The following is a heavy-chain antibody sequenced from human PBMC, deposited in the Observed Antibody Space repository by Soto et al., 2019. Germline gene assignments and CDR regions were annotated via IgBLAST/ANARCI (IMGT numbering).Heavy chain of an antibody. D-gene: IGHD5-18*01. V-gene: IGHV3-23*01. CDR3: ARYIPGVRYYGMDV. CDR2: ISESATLT. CDR1: GFTFSSYA. J-gene: IGHJ6*02. Sequence: EVQLLEPGGGLVQPGGSLRLSCEASGFTFSSYAMKWVRQAPGKGLEWVPLISESATLTYYADSVKGRFTISRDNSGNTLFLQMYSLRAEDTAVYYCARYIPGVRYYGMDVWGQGTTVTVS.